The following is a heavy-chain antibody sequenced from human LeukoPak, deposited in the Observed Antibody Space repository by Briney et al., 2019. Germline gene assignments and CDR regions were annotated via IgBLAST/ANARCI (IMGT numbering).Heavy chain of an antibody. Sequence: ASVKVSSKAAGYTFTTNYMHWVRQAPGQGLEWVGLINPSSGGTSYAQKFQGRVSMTRDTSSTTAYMELSGLRSDDTAVYYCARDISGSYDCWGQGTLVTVSS. CDR2: INPSSGGT. CDR3: ARDISGSYDC. J-gene: IGHJ4*02. V-gene: IGHV1-2*02. CDR1: GYTFTTNY. D-gene: IGHD3-10*01.